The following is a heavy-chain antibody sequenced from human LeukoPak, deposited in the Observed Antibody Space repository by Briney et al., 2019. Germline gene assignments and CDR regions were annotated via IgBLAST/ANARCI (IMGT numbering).Heavy chain of an antibody. CDR3: ARDGRSSGYYFGFDY. Sequence: GGSLRLSCVASGFTFSSYATQWVRQAPGKGLEWVAVILYDGSNKYYADSVKGRFTISRDNSKNTVYLQMNSLRAEDTAVYYCARDGRSSGYYFGFDYWGQGTLVTVSS. V-gene: IGHV3-30-3*01. D-gene: IGHD3-22*01. CDR2: ILYDGSNK. CDR1: GFTFSSYA. J-gene: IGHJ4*02.